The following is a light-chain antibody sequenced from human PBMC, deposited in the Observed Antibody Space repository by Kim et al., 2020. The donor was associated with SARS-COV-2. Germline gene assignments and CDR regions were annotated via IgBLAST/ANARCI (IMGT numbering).Light chain of an antibody. CDR2: YKSDSDK. Sequence: LTCTLRSGINVGTYRIYWYRQRPGSPPQYLLRYKSDSDKQQGSGVLSRFSGSKDASANAGILLISGLQSEDEADYYCMISHNGAWVFGGGTQLTVL. CDR3: MISHNGAWV. V-gene: IGLV5-45*02. CDR1: SGINVGTYR. J-gene: IGLJ3*02.